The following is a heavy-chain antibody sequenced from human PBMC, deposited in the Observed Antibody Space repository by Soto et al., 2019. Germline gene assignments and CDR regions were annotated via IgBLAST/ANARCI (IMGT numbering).Heavy chain of an antibody. D-gene: IGHD2-21*02. J-gene: IGHJ3*02. Sequence: PGGSLRLSCAASGFTFSSYGMHWVRQAPGKGLEWVAVISYDGSNKYYADSVKGRFTISRDNSKNTLFLQMNSLRAEDTAVYYCAKDLMKVTPYDAFDIWGQGTMVTVSS. CDR3: AKDLMKVTPYDAFDI. CDR2: ISYDGSNK. CDR1: GFTFSSYG. V-gene: IGHV3-30*18.